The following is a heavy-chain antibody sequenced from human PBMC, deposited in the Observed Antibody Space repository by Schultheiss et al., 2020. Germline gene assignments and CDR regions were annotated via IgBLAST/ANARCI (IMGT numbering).Heavy chain of an antibody. Sequence: SETLSLTCAVYGGSFSGYYWSWIRQPPGKGLEWIGYIYYSGSTYYNPSLKSRVTISVDTSKNQFSLKLSSVTAADTAVYYCARGQLYSGYDWWGQGTLVTVSS. J-gene: IGHJ4*02. CDR3: ARGQLYSGYDW. CDR2: IYYSGST. V-gene: IGHV4-34*09. CDR1: GGSFSGYY. D-gene: IGHD5-12*01.